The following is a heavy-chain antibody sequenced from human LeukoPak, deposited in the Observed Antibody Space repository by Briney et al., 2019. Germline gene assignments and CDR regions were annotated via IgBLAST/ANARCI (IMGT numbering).Heavy chain of an antibody. J-gene: IGHJ3*02. D-gene: IGHD3-9*01. CDR2: MNPNSGNT. CDR3: AGGAALRYFDWEHDGFDI. CDR1: GYIFTSYD. Sequence: GASVKVSCKASGYIFTSYDINWVRQATGHGLEWMGWMNPNSGNTGYAQKFQGRVTITRNTSISTAYMELSRLRSEDTAVYYCAGGAALRYFDWEHDGFDIWGQGTMVTVSS. V-gene: IGHV1-8*01.